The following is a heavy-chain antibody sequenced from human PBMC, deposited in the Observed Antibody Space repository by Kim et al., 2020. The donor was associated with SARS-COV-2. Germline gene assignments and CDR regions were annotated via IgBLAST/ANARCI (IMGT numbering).Heavy chain of an antibody. Sequence: YAKNFRGRVTRTGDSSLNTAYMELSSLTSDDTAVYYCARGVGIVGATRTDYWGQGTLVTVSS. J-gene: IGHJ4*02. CDR3: ARGVGIVGATRTDY. V-gene: IGHV1-8*01. D-gene: IGHD1-26*01.